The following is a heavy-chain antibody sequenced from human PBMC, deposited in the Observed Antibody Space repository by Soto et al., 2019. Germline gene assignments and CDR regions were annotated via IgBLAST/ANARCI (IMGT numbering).Heavy chain of an antibody. J-gene: IGHJ4*02. CDR2: IQPGDSDT. CDR1: GYSFPSFW. Sequence: PGESLKISCKGSGYSFPSFWIGWVRQMPGKGLEWMGIIQPGDSDTRYSPSFQGQATISADTSISTAYLQWSSLKASDTAMYYCARTTAYGDYSYDYCGLGTLVTVSS. D-gene: IGHD4-17*01. V-gene: IGHV5-51*01. CDR3: ARTTAYGDYSYDY.